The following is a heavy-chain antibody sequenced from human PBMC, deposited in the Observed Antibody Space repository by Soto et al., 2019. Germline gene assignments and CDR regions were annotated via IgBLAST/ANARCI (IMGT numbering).Heavy chain of an antibody. D-gene: IGHD3-22*01. CDR2: LYYSRTA. CDR3: ALRSMAVVPEY. V-gene: IGHV4-28*01. J-gene: IGHJ4*02. CDR1: GTSISSTFW. Sequence: PSETLSLTCVVSGTSISSTFWWTWVRQPPGKGLESIGYLYYSRTANYNPSLKSRVTLSVDTSTNQCSLTLSSMTAADTAVYYCALRSMAVVPEYWGQGTLVTVSS.